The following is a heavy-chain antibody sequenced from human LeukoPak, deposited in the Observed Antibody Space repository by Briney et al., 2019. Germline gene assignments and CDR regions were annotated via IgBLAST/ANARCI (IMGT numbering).Heavy chain of an antibody. CDR2: IIPIFGTA. D-gene: IGHD3-10*01. V-gene: IGHV1-69*13. Sequence: SVKVSCKASGGTFSNYAINWVRQAPGQGLEWMGGIIPIFGTANYAQNFQGRVTITADESTTTAYLELSGLRSEDTAVYYCARGLGGRGFGELLSWGQGTLVTVSS. J-gene: IGHJ4*02. CDR1: GGTFSNYA. CDR3: ARGLGGRGFGELLS.